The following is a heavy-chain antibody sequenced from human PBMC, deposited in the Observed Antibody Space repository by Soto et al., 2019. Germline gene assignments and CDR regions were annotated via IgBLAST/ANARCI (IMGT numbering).Heavy chain of an antibody. D-gene: IGHD6-19*01. CDR1: GGSISSSNW. CDR3: ARDFNSGWVVFFDY. CDR2: IYHSGST. V-gene: IGHV4-4*02. Sequence: SETLSLTCAVSGGSISSSNWWSWVRQPPGKGLEWIGEIYHSGSTNYNPSLKSRVTISVDKSKNQFSPKLSSVTAADTAVYYCARDFNSGWVVFFDYWGPGTLLTVYS. J-gene: IGHJ4*02.